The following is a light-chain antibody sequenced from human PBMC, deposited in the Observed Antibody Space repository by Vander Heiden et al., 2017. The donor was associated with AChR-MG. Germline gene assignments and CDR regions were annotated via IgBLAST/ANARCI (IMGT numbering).Light chain of an antibody. CDR1: QSFSSW. CDR3: QQYYNYPST. J-gene: IGKJ2*01. CDR2: KAS. Sequence: DIQMTQSPSTLSASVGDRVTITCRASQSFSSWLAWYQQKPGKAPKLLMYKASSLESGVPSRFSGSGSGTEFTLTISSLQPDDVATYYCQQYYNYPSTFGQGTKVEIK. V-gene: IGKV1-5*03.